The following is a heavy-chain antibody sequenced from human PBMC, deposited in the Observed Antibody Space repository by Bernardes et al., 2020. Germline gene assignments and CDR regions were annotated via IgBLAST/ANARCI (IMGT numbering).Heavy chain of an antibody. CDR3: ARDFDVVVPAAIIMDY. J-gene: IGHJ4*02. CDR2: ISSSSSYI. V-gene: IGHV3-21*01. D-gene: IGHD2-2*02. CDR1: GFTFSSYS. Sequence: GGSLRLSCAASGFTFSSYSMNWVRQAPGKGLEWVSSISSSSSYIYYADSVKGRFTISRDNAKNSLYLQMNSLRAEDTAVYYCARDFDVVVPAAIIMDYWGQGTLVTVSS.